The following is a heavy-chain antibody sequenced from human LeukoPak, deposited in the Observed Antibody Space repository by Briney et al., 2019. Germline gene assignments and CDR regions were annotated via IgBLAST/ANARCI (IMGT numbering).Heavy chain of an antibody. CDR3: ARGPGDFDASDI. D-gene: IGHD1-14*01. V-gene: IGHV3-7*01. Sequence: QPGGSLRLSCAASGFTSNGYWMSWVRQAPGKGPEWVAHIKENGNEQYYADSVKGRFTISRDNAKKSLCLQMNSLRVEDTAVYYCARGPGDFDASDIWGQGTMVTVPS. CDR1: GFTSNGYW. J-gene: IGHJ3*02. CDR2: IKENGNEQ.